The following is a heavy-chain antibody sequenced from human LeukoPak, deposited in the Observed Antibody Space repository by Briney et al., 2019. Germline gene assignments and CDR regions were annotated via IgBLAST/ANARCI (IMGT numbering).Heavy chain of an antibody. J-gene: IGHJ5*02. V-gene: IGHV1-18*01. CDR1: GYTFTSYG. Sequence: GASVKVSCKASGYTFTSYGISWVRQAPGQGLEWMGWISAYNGNTNYAQKLQGRVTMTSDTSTSTAYIELRSLRSDDTAVYYCASLEYHWFDPWGQGTLVTVSS. CDR2: ISAYNGNT. D-gene: IGHD3-3*01. CDR3: ASLEYHWFDP.